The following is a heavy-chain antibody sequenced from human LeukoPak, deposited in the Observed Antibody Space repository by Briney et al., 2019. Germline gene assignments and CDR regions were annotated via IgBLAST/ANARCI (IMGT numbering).Heavy chain of an antibody. CDR3: ARGHRGRFSV. Sequence: PSETLSLTCAVYGGSFSGYYWSWIRQPPGKGLEWIGEINHSGSTNYNPSLKSRVTISVDTSKNQFSLKLSSVTAADTAVYYCARGHRGRFSVWGKGTTVTVSS. J-gene: IGHJ6*04. CDR1: GGSFSGYY. D-gene: IGHD3-3*01. CDR2: INHSGST. V-gene: IGHV4-34*01.